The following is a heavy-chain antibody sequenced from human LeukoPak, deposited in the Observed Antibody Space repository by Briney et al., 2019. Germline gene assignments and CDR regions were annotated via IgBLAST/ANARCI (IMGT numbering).Heavy chain of an antibody. J-gene: IGHJ4*02. Sequence: GGSLRLSCAASGFTFSSYGMHWVRQAPGKGLEWVAVISYDGSNKYYADSVKGRFTISSDNSKNTLYLQMNSLRAEDTAVYYCAKDRGFRCSSTSCYTGPLDYWGQGTLVTVSP. CDR3: AKDRGFRCSSTSCYTGPLDY. CDR2: ISYDGSNK. CDR1: GFTFSSYG. V-gene: IGHV3-30*18. D-gene: IGHD2-2*02.